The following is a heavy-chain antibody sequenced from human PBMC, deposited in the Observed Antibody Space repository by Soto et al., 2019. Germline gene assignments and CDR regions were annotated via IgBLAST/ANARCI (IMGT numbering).Heavy chain of an antibody. D-gene: IGHD2-21*02. Sequence: ASVKVSCKASGYTFTSYGISWVRQAPGQGLEWMGWISAYNGNTNYAQKLQGRVAMTTDTSTSTAYMELRSLRSDDTAVYYCARVNCAGDCDAFDIWGQGTMVTLSS. CDR3: ARVNCAGDCDAFDI. V-gene: IGHV1-18*01. CDR2: ISAYNGNT. J-gene: IGHJ3*02. CDR1: GYTFTSYG.